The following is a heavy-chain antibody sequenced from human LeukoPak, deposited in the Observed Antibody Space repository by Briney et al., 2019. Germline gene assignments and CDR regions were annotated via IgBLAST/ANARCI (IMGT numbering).Heavy chain of an antibody. CDR1: GFTFSSYG. CDR2: IWYDGSNK. J-gene: IGHJ6*02. V-gene: IGHV3-33*01. CDR3: ARGDYYGMDV. Sequence: GGSLRLSCAASGFTFSSYGMHWVRQAPGKGLEWVVVIWYDGSNKYYADSVKGRFTISRDNSKNTLYLQMNSLRAEDTAVYYCARGDYYGMDVWGQGTTVTVSS.